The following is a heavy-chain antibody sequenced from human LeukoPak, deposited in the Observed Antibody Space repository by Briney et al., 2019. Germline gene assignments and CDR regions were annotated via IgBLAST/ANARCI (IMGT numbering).Heavy chain of an antibody. Sequence: GGSLRLSCAASGFTFSDYYMTWLRQAPGKGLEWLSYISNSGSTVFYAGSVKGRFTVSRDNAKRSLYLQIESLRDDDTAVYHCALGTINKDFYFGMDVWGQGTTVTVSS. CDR2: ISNSGSTV. V-gene: IGHV3-11*01. J-gene: IGHJ6*02. CDR1: GFTFSDYY. D-gene: IGHD2-8*01. CDR3: ALGTINKDFYFGMDV.